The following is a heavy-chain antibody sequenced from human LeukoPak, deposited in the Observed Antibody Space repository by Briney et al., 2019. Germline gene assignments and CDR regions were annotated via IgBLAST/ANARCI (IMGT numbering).Heavy chain of an antibody. CDR2: ISGSGGST. V-gene: IGHV3-23*01. CDR3: AKGKQQLVRNWFDP. Sequence: AGGSLRLSCAASGFTFSSYAMSWVRQAPGKGLEWVSAISGSGGSTYYADSVKGRFTISRDNSKNTLYLQMNSLRAEDTAVYYCAKGKQQLVRNWFDPWGQGTLVTVSS. CDR1: GFTFSSYA. D-gene: IGHD6-13*01. J-gene: IGHJ5*02.